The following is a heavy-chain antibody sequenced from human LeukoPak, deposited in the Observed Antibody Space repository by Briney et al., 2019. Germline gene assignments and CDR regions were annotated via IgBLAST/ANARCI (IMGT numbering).Heavy chain of an antibody. Sequence: GGSLRLSCAASGFTFSDYYMSWIRQAPGKGLEWVSYISSSGTTIYYADSVGGRFTISRDNAKNSLYLQMNSLRAEDTAVYYCARVRDYYDSSGYYSEYFQDWGQGTLVTVSS. CDR1: GFTFSDYY. D-gene: IGHD3-22*01. V-gene: IGHV3-11*04. J-gene: IGHJ1*01. CDR2: ISSSGTTI. CDR3: ARVRDYYDSSGYYSEYFQD.